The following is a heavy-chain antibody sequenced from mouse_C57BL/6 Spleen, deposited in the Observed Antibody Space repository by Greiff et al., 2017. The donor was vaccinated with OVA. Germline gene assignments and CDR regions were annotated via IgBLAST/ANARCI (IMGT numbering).Heavy chain of an antibody. CDR3: AREAYYSKGYFDY. CDR2: ISDGGSYT. J-gene: IGHJ2*01. D-gene: IGHD2-5*01. V-gene: IGHV5-4*01. Sequence: EVQRVESGGGLVKPGGSLKLSCAASGFTFSSYAMSWVRQTPEKRLEWVATISDGGSYTYYPDNVKGRFTISRDNAKNNLYLQMSHPKSEDTAMYYCAREAYYSKGYFDYWGQGTTLTVSS. CDR1: GFTFSSYA.